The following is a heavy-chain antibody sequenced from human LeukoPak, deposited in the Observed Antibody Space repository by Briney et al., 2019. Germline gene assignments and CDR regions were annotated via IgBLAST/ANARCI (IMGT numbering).Heavy chain of an antibody. J-gene: IGHJ5*02. V-gene: IGHV1-18*01. CDR2: ISAYNGNT. D-gene: IGHD1-26*01. Sequence: ASVKVSCKASGYTFTDYAMSWVRQAPGQGLEWMGWISAYNGNTNYAQKLQGRVTMTTDTSTSTAYMELRSLRSDDTAVYYCARGGDPRELLGQDREFDPWGQGTLVTVSS. CDR3: ARGGDPRELLGQDREFDP. CDR1: GYTFTDYA.